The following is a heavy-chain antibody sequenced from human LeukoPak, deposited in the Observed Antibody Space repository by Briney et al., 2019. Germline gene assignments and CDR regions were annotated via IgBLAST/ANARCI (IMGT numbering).Heavy chain of an antibody. V-gene: IGHV1-46*01. CDR1: GYTFTGYY. D-gene: IGHD3-22*01. Sequence: ASVKVSCKASGYTFTGYYMHWVRQAPGQGLEWMGIINPSGGSTNYSQKFQGRVTMTRDTSASTVYMELSRLRSEDTAVYDCARYDHTDSSGYYFRQHYYYYNMDVLGAATTLSASS. CDR2: INPSGGST. CDR3: ARYDHTDSSGYYFRQHYYYYNMDV. J-gene: IGHJ6*03.